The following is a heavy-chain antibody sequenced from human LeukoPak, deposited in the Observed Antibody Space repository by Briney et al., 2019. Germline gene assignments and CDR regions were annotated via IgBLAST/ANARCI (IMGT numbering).Heavy chain of an antibody. V-gene: IGHV3-33*06. D-gene: IGHD2-8*01. J-gene: IGHJ4*02. CDR1: GFTFSSYG. CDR3: AKDHCTNGVCYFFDY. Sequence: PGGSLRLSCAASGFTFSSYGMHWVRQAPGKGLEWVAVIWYDGSNKYYADSVKGRFTISRDNSKNTLYLQMNSLRAEDTAVYYCAKDHCTNGVCYFFDYWGQGTLVTVSS. CDR2: IWYDGSNK.